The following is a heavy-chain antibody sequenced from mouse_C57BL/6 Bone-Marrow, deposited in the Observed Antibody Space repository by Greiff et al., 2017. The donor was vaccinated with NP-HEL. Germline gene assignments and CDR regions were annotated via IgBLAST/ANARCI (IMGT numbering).Heavy chain of an antibody. V-gene: IGHV5-17*01. Sequence: EVKLMESGGGLVKPGGSLKLSCAASGFTFSDYGMHWVRQAPEKGLEWVAYISSGSSTIYYADKVKGRFTIYRDNATNPLFLQMTSLRSEDTAMYYCARGRSNDYWGQGTTLTVSS. CDR1: GFTFSDYG. J-gene: IGHJ2*01. D-gene: IGHD2-5*01. CDR3: ARGRSNDY. CDR2: ISSGSSTI.